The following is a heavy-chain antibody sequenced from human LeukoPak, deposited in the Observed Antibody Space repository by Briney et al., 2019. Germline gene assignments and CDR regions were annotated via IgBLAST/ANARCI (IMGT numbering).Heavy chain of an antibody. CDR3: ARDLIAAAGPFDY. D-gene: IGHD6-13*01. J-gene: IGHJ4*02. CDR1: GFTFSSYW. Sequence: GGSLRLSCAASGFTFSSYWMSWVRQAPGKGLEWVANIKQDGSEKYYVDSVKGRFTISRDNAKNSQYLQMNSLRAEDTAVYYCARDLIAAAGPFDYWGQGTLVTVSS. V-gene: IGHV3-7*01. CDR2: IKQDGSEK.